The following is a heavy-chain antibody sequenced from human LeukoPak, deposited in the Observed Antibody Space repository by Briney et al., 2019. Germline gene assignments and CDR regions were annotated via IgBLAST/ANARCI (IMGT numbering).Heavy chain of an antibody. CDR3: ARDRDKSMVATLSGGGMDV. D-gene: IGHD5-12*01. Sequence: SVKVSCKASGGTFSSYAISWVRQAPGQGLEWMGRIIPILGIAYYAQKFQGRVTITADKSTSTAYMELSSLRSEDTAVYYCARDRDKSMVATLSGGGMDVWGQGTTVTVSS. V-gene: IGHV1-69*04. J-gene: IGHJ6*02. CDR1: GGTFSSYA. CDR2: IIPILGIA.